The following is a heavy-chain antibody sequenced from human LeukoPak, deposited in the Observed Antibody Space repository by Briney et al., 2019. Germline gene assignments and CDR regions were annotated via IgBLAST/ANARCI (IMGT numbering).Heavy chain of an antibody. V-gene: IGHV3-23*01. CDR3: AKGYYDYVWGSYYFDY. Sequence: GGSLRLSCAASGFTFSSYAMSWVRQAPGKGLEWVSAISGSGGSTYYADSVKGRFTISRDNSGDTLYLQMNSLRAEDTAVYYCAKGYYDYVWGSYYFDYWGQGTLVTVSS. J-gene: IGHJ4*02. CDR1: GFTFSSYA. D-gene: IGHD3-16*01. CDR2: ISGSGGST.